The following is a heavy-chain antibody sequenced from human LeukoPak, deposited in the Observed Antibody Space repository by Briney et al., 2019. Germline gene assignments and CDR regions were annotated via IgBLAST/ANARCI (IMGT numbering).Heavy chain of an antibody. CDR1: GGSINSGDYY. D-gene: IGHD3-22*01. J-gene: IGHJ4*02. CDR2: IYYSGST. V-gene: IGHV4-30-4*01. Sequence: PSETLSLTCTVSGGSINSGDYYWSWIRQPPGKGLEWIGYIYYSGSTYYNPSLKGRVTISLDTSKNQFSLKLSSVTAADTAVYYCARANYPYYYDSSGYYFDYWGQGTLVTVSS. CDR3: ARANYPYYYDSSGYYFDY.